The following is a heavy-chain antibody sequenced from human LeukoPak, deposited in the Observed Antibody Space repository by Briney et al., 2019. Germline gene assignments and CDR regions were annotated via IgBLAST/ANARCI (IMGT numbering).Heavy chain of an antibody. D-gene: IGHD3-22*01. J-gene: IGHJ4*02. CDR3: VKGGGYYDSSGYRFDY. V-gene: IGHV3-30*18. CDR2: ISYDGSNK. CDR1: GFTFSSYG. Sequence: GSLRLSCAASGFTFSSYGMHWVRQAPGKGLEWVAVISYDGSNKYYADSVKGRFTISRDNSKNTLYLQMDSLRAEDTAVYYCVKGGGYYDSSGYRFDYWGQGTLVTVSS.